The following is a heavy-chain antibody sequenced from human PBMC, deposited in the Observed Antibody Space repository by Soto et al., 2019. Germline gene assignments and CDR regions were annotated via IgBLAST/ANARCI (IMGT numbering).Heavy chain of an antibody. D-gene: IGHD2-21*01. CDR2: ISYDGSNT. V-gene: IGHV3-30*18. CDR1: GFTFSSYG. CDR3: AKDPVRVILEYNWFDP. Sequence: GGSLRLSCAASGFTFSSYGMHWVRQAPGKGLEWVAVISYDGSNTYYADSVKGRFTISRDNSKNTLYLQMNSLRAEDTAVYYCAKDPVRVILEYNWFDPWGQGTLVTVSS. J-gene: IGHJ5*02.